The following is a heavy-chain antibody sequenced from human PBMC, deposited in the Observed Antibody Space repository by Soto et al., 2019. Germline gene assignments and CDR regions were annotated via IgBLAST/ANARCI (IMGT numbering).Heavy chain of an antibody. CDR2: IYPGDSDT. CDR1: GYSFTSYW. Sequence: PGESLKISGKGSGYSFTSYWIGCVRQMPGKGLEWMGIIYPGDSDTRYSPSFQGQVTISADNSKNTLYLQMNSLRAEDTAVYYCARDRGVSPPNYYYYGMDVWGQGTTVTVSS. D-gene: IGHD3-10*01. CDR3: ARDRGVSPPNYYYYGMDV. V-gene: IGHV5-51*01. J-gene: IGHJ6*02.